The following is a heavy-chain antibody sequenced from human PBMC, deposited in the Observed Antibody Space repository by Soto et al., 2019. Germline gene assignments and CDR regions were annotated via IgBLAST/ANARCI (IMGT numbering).Heavy chain of an antibody. CDR3: ARTLYSSTWYYFDY. CDR1: GFTFSTYA. J-gene: IGHJ4*02. D-gene: IGHD6-13*01. Sequence: GGSLRLSCAASGFTFSTYAMHWVRQAPGKGPEGVAVISYDGSDKCYADSVKGRFTISRDNSKNTLYLQMNSLRAEDTAVYYCARTLYSSTWYYFDYWGQGTLVTV. V-gene: IGHV3-30*04. CDR2: ISYDGSDK.